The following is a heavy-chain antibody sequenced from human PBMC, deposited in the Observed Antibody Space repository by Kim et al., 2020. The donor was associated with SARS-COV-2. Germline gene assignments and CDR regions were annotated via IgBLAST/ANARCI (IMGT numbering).Heavy chain of an antibody. J-gene: IGHJ4*02. CDR1: GFIFSNSW. V-gene: IGHV3-74*01. D-gene: IGHD5-18*01. CDR3: TRGYTYRYY. CDR2: INADGTKT. Sequence: GGSLRLSCAASGFIFSNSWMHWVRQAPGKELVWVSRINADGTKTNYADSVKGRFTISRDNAKNTLYLQMNSLRDEDTAVYYCTRGYTYRYYWGQGTLVTVSS.